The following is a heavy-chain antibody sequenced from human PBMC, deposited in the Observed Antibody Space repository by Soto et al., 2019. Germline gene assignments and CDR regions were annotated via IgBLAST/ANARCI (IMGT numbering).Heavy chain of an antibody. D-gene: IGHD3-22*01. CDR3: AKGGYYDNSVR. J-gene: IGHJ4*02. V-gene: IGHV3-23*01. CDR2: IGGSGGSI. CDR1: GFTFSSSA. Sequence: GGSLRLSCAASGFTFSSSAMSWVRQAPGKGLEWVSGIGGSGGSIYYADSVKGRFTISRDNSKNTLYLQMNSLRAEDTAVYYCAKGGYYDNSVRWGQGTLVTVSS.